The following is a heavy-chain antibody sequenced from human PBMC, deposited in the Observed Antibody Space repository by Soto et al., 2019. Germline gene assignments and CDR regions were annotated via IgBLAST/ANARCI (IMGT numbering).Heavy chain of an antibody. CDR3: TTGILFYDAFDI. J-gene: IGHJ3*02. CDR1: GFTFSNAW. V-gene: IGHV3-15*01. D-gene: IGHD2-15*01. CDR2: IKSKTDGGTT. Sequence: GGSLRLSCAASGFTFSNAWMSWVRQAPGKGLEWVGRIKSKTDGGTTGYAAPVKGRFTISRDDSKNTLYLQMNSLKTEDTAVYYCTTGILFYDAFDIWGQGTMVTVSS.